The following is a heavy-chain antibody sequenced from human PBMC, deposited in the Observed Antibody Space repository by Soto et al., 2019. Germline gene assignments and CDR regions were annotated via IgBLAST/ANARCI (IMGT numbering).Heavy chain of an antibody. CDR1: GFTFSSYA. Sequence: QVQLVESGGGVVQPGRSLRLSCAASGFTFSSYAMHWVRQAPGKGLEWVAVISYDGSNKYYEDSVKGRFTISTDTSKNTLYLQMNSLRAEDTAVYYCARYRRPTIAVAGTVDYGGQGTLVTVSS. CDR2: ISYDGSNK. J-gene: IGHJ4*02. CDR3: ARYRRPTIAVAGTVDY. D-gene: IGHD6-19*01. V-gene: IGHV3-30-3*01.